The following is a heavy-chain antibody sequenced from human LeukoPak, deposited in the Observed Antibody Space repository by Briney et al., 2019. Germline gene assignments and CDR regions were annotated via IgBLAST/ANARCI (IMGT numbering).Heavy chain of an antibody. D-gene: IGHD3-22*01. V-gene: IGHV4-30-4*08. CDR1: GGSISSGDYY. J-gene: IGHJ4*02. CDR3: ARTSYYDSSGYYYEKYYFDY. Sequence: SETLSLTCTVSGGSISSGDYYWSWIRQPPGKGLEWIGYIYYSGSTYYNPSLKSRVTISVDTSKNQFSLKLSSVTAADTAVYYCARTSYYDSSGYYYEKYYFDYWGQGTLVTVCS. CDR2: IYYSGST.